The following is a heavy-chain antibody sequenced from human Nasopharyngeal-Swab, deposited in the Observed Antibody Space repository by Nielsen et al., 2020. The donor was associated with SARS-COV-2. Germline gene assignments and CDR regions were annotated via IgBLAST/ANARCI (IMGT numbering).Heavy chain of an antibody. CDR3: AKGGYSSSWYEAPYYYYYYGMDV. J-gene: IGHJ6*02. V-gene: IGHV3-23*01. CDR2: ISGSGGST. D-gene: IGHD6-13*01. Sequence: GESLKISCAASGFTFSSYAMSWVRQAPGKGLEWVSAISGSGGSTYYADSAKGRFTISRDNSKNTLYLQMNSLRAEDTAVYYCAKGGYSSSWYEAPYYYYYYGMDVWGQGTTVTVSS. CDR1: GFTFSSYA.